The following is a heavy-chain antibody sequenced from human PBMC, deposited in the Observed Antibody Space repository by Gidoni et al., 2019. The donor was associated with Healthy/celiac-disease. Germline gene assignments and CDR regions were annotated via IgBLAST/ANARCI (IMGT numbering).Heavy chain of an antibody. CDR3: ARDRVVRGDYYYGMDV. Sequence: QVQLVQSGAEVRKPGASVTVSCKASGYTFTSYYMHWVRQAPGPGLEWMGISNPICGSTSYAQKFQGRVTMTRDTSTSTVYMELSSLRSEDTAVYYCARDRVVRGDYYYGMDVWGQGTTVTVSS. V-gene: IGHV1-46*01. CDR1: GYTFTSYY. J-gene: IGHJ6*02. D-gene: IGHD3-10*01. CDR2: SNPICGST.